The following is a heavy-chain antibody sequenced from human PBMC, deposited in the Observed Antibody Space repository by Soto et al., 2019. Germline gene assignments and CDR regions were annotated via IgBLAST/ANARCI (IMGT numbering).Heavy chain of an antibody. D-gene: IGHD3-10*01. CDR3: ARDLRGRRSGRFDP. CDR2: IYYSGVT. J-gene: IGHJ5*02. CDR1: GDPITSGGFY. V-gene: IGHV4-31*03. Sequence: QVQLQESGPGLVKPSETLSLTCTLSGDPITSGGFYWTWTRQHPAKGLEWIGYIYYSGVTYYNPSLKSRATISVDTSKNQFSLNLSSVTAADTAMYYCARDLRGRRSGRFDPWGQGTLVTVSS.